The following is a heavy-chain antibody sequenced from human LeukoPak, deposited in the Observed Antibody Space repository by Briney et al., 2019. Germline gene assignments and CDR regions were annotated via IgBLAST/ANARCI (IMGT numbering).Heavy chain of an antibody. CDR2: ISYDGSNK. Sequence: HAGGSLRLSCAASGFTFSSYAMPWVRQAPGKGLEWVAVISYDGSNKYYADSVKGRFTISRDNSKNTLYLQMNSLRAEDTAVYYCARQFISSSGGVGYWGQGTLVTVSS. J-gene: IGHJ4*02. CDR1: GFTFSSYA. D-gene: IGHD6-6*01. CDR3: ARQFISSSGGVGY. V-gene: IGHV3-30-3*01.